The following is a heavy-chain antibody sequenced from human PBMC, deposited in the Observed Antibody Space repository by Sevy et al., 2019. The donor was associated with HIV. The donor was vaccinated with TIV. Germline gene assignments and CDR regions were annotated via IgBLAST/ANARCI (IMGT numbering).Heavy chain of an antibody. V-gene: IGHV3-21*01. J-gene: IGHJ4*02. CDR2: ISSSSSYI. CDR1: GFAFSSYS. Sequence: GGSLRLSCAASGFAFSSYSMNWVRQAPGKGLEWVSSISSSSSYIYYADSVKGRFTISRDNAKNSLYLQMNSLRAEDTAVYYRAREPDYVWGSYRSIDYWGQGTLVTVSS. CDR3: AREPDYVWGSYRSIDY. D-gene: IGHD3-16*02.